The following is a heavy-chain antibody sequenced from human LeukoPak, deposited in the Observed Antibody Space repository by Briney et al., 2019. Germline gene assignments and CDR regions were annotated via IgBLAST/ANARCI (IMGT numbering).Heavy chain of an antibody. Sequence: GGSLRLSCAASGFILSNYAMSWVRQAPGKGPEWVSGISGGSGGTNYADSVKGRFTISRDNSKNTMYLQMNTLRAEDTAVYYCAKDGGPSVFYYFDYWGQGTLVTVSS. CDR2: ISGGSGGT. CDR3: AKDGGPSVFYYFDY. CDR1: GFILSNYA. J-gene: IGHJ4*02. V-gene: IGHV3-23*01. D-gene: IGHD5/OR15-5a*01.